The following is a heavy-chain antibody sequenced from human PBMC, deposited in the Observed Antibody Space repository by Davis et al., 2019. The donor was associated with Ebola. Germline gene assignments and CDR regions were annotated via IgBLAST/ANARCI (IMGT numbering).Heavy chain of an antibody. CDR1: GYTFTSYI. Sequence: APVKVSCKASGYTFTSYIMHWVRQAPGQRLEWMGWIDAGNGDTKYSQKFQGRVTITRDTSASTAYMELTSLTSEDTAVYYCARRPGGLDVWGQGTTVTVSS. D-gene: IGHD7-27*01. J-gene: IGHJ6*02. V-gene: IGHV1-3*01. CDR3: ARRPGGLDV. CDR2: IDAGNGDT.